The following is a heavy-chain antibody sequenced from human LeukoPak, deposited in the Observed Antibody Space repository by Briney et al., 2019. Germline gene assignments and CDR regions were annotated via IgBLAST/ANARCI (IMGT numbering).Heavy chain of an antibody. D-gene: IGHD1-1*01. CDR3: ARLTGTTGFDY. CDR2: IKQDGSDK. J-gene: IGHJ4*02. V-gene: IGHV3-7*01. Sequence: GGSLRLSCAASGFPFSSYWMSWVRQAPGKGLEWVANIKQDGSDKYYVDSVKGRFTFSRDNAKNSLYLQLNSLRADDTAVYYCARLTGTTGFDYWGQGTLVIVSS. CDR1: GFPFSSYW.